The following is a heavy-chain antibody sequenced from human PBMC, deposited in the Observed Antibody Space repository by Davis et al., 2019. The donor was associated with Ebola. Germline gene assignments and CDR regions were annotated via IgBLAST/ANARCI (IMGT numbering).Heavy chain of an antibody. CDR3: AKDRDYYGSGSLLS. Sequence: GESLKISCAASGFTFSSYGMHWVRQAPGKGLEWVAFIRYDGSNKYYADSVKGRFTISRDNSKNTLYLQMNSLRAEDTAVYYCAKDRDYYGSGSLLSWGQGTLVTVAS. CDR2: IRYDGSNK. CDR1: GFTFSSYG. J-gene: IGHJ5*02. D-gene: IGHD3-10*01. V-gene: IGHV3-30*02.